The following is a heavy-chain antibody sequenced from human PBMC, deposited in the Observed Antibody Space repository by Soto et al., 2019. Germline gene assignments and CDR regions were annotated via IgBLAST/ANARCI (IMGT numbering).Heavy chain of an antibody. CDR3: AKDVRRGGYNGPGDYYFYYDMDV. V-gene: IGHV3-30*18. CDR1: GITFSNYG. J-gene: IGHJ6*02. CDR2: TSYDGSIK. D-gene: IGHD5-12*01. Sequence: QTGGSLRLSCAASGITFSNYGTYAMHWVRQAPGKGLEWVAVTSYDGSIKYYADSVKGRFTISRDNSKNTLHLQMNSLRAEDTAVYYCAKDVRRGGYNGPGDYYFYYDMDVWGQGTTVTVSS.